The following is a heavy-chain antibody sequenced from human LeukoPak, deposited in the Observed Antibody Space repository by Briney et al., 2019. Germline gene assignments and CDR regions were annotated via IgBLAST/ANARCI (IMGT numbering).Heavy chain of an antibody. V-gene: IGHV1-2*02. CDR3: ATSSSVTHTRDP. CDR1: GYGFSDVY. Sequence: ASVKVSCKASGYGFSDVYFNWVRQAPGQGLEWMGWINPHSGATNYAQRFQGRVSMDASIDTAYMELSRLTSDDTAVYYCATSSSVTHTRDPWGQGTLVRVSS. D-gene: IGHD5/OR15-5a*01. CDR2: INPHSGAT. J-gene: IGHJ5*02.